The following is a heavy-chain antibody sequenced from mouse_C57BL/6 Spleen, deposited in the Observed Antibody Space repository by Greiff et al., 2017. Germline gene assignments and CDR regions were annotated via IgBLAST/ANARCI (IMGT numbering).Heavy chain of an antibody. CDR1: GFTFSDYG. D-gene: IGHD1-1*01. Sequence: EVNVVESGGGLVKPGGSLKLSCAASGFTFSDYGMHWVRQAPEKGLEWVAYISSGSSTIYYADTVKGRFTISRDNAKNTLFLQMTSLRSEDTAMXYCARHYYGSSYYFDYWGQGTTLTVSS. CDR2: ISSGSSTI. CDR3: ARHYYGSSYYFDY. J-gene: IGHJ2*01. V-gene: IGHV5-17*01.